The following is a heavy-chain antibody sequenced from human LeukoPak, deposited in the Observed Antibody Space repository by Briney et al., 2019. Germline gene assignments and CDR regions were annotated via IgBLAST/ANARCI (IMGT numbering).Heavy chain of an antibody. D-gene: IGHD5-12*01. CDR3: AKGSGGYSGYDSPLADY. Sequence: GGSLRLSCAASGFTFSSYAISWVRQAPGKGLEWVSAISGSGGSTYYADSVKGRFTISRDNSKNTLYLQMNSLRAEDTAVYYCAKGSGGYSGYDSPLADYWGQGTLVTVSS. J-gene: IGHJ4*02. CDR2: ISGSGGST. V-gene: IGHV3-23*01. CDR1: GFTFSSYA.